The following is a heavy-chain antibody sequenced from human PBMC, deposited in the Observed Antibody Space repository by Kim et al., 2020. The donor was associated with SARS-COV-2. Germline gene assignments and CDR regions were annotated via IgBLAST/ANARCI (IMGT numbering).Heavy chain of an antibody. Sequence: ASVKVSCKASGFTFSSYPMHWVRQAPGQRLEWMGWINAGNGNTKYSQKFQGRVTITRDTSASTGYMELSSLRSEDTAVYYCARVLNGTRDYWGHGTLVSVSS. CDR1: GFTFSSYP. CDR3: ARVLNGTRDY. D-gene: IGHD2-2*01. J-gene: IGHJ4*01. V-gene: IGHV1-3*01. CDR2: INAGNGNT.